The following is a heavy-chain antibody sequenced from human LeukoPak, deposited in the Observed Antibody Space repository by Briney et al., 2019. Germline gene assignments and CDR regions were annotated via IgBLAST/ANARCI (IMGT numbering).Heavy chain of an antibody. J-gene: IGHJ4*02. Sequence: ASVTVSCKASGYTFTSYDINWVRQAAGQGLEWMGWMNPNSGNTVYAQKFQGRVTMTRDSSITTAYMELSSLRSEDTAVYYCARVLRSSGWYYWGQGTLVTVSS. CDR2: MNPNSGNT. D-gene: IGHD6-19*01. CDR1: GYTFTSYD. CDR3: ARVLRSSGWYY. V-gene: IGHV1-8*01.